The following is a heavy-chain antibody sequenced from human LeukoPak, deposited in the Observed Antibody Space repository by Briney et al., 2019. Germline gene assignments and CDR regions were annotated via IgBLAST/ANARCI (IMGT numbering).Heavy chain of an antibody. Sequence: SETLSLTCTVSGGSISSGSYYWSWIRQPAGKGLEWIGRIYTSGSTNYNPSLKSRVTISVDTSKNQFSLKLSSVTAADTAVYYCAGASYGYQGFDYWGQGTLVTVSS. CDR1: GGSISSGSYY. J-gene: IGHJ4*02. V-gene: IGHV4-61*02. CDR2: IYTSGST. CDR3: AGASYGYQGFDY. D-gene: IGHD5-18*01.